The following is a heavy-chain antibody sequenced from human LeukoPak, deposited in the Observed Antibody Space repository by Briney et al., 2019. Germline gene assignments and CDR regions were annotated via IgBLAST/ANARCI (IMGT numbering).Heavy chain of an antibody. V-gene: IGHV4-59*01. CDR2: IYYSGST. J-gene: IGHJ6*02. CDR3: ARALYYYDSSGYAVPGYYYYGMDV. Sequence: PSETLSLTCTVSGGSINTNYWSWLRQPPGKELEWIGYIYYSGSTNYNPSLKSRVTISVDTSKNQFSLKLSSVTAADTAVYYCARALYYYDSSGYAVPGYYYYGMDVWGQGTTVTVSS. CDR1: GGSINTNY. D-gene: IGHD3-22*01.